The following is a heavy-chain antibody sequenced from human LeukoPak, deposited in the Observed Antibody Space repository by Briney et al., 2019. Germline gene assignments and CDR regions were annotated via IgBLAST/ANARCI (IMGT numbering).Heavy chain of an antibody. CDR1: GFMFSGYA. V-gene: IGHV3-23*01. Sequence: GGSLRLSCAASGFMFSGYAMSWVRQAPGKGLEWVSVISGSGGSTHYADSVQGRFTMSRDNSKNTLFLQLNSLRIEDTAVYYCAKESPIFDYWGQGTLVAVSS. CDR2: ISGSGGST. CDR3: AKESPIFDY. J-gene: IGHJ4*02.